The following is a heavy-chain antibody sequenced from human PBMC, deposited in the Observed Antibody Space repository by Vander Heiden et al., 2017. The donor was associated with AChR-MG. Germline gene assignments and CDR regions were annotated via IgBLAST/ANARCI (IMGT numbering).Heavy chain of an antibody. CDR3: ARNKGITFGGVIVAFDP. J-gene: IGHJ5*02. D-gene: IGHD3-16*01. CDR2: ISSSSSYI. Sequence: EAQLVESGGGLVKPGGCLRLPRTAPRLTFSTSSMIWVRQAPGKGLEWVSSISSSSSYIYYADSVNGRFTSSRDNAKNSLYLQMNSLGAEDTAVYYCARNKGITFGGVIVAFDPWGQGTLVTVSS. V-gene: IGHV3-21*01. CDR1: RLTFSTSS.